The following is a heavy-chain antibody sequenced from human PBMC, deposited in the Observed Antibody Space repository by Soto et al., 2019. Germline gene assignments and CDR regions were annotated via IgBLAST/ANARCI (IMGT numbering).Heavy chain of an antibody. Sequence: TLSLTCPVSGGSISSGDYYWSCIRQHPGKGLERIGYIYYSGSTYYNPSLKSRVTISVDTSKNQFSLKLSSVTAADTAVYYCARDEYSGYDTYYYYGMDVWGQGTTVTVSS. D-gene: IGHD5-12*01. J-gene: IGHJ6*02. CDR2: IYYSGST. V-gene: IGHV4-30-4*08. CDR3: ARDEYSGYDTYYYYGMDV. CDR1: GGSISSGDYY.